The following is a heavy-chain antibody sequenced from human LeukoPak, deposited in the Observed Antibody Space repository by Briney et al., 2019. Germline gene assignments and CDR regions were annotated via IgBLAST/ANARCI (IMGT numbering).Heavy chain of an antibody. V-gene: IGHV1-18*01. CDR2: ISGANGKT. CDR1: GYTFNLYG. D-gene: IGHD1-1*01. J-gene: IGHJ3*01. CDR3: ARTLGHGQERLPNANTT. Sequence: ASVKIPCKAGGYTFNLYGISWVRQAPGQGLEWMGWISGANGKTKYAQKFQDRVTLTMDSSTSTAYMDLRSLTSGDTAVYYCARTLGHGQERLPNANTTWGQGARVIVS.